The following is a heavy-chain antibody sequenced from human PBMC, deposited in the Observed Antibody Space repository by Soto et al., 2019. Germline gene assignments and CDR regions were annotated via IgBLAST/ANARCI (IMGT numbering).Heavy chain of an antibody. CDR2: IYHSGST. CDR3: ARRARHYDLWLSYTRGDWFDH. D-gene: IGHD3-3*01. J-gene: IGHJ5*02. Sequence: XETLSLACAVSGDSISSGYYWGWIRQPPVKRLVWIGSIYHSGSTYYNPSLKSRVTISVDTSKNQFSLKLSSVTAADTAVYYCARRARHYDLWLSYTRGDWFDHWGQGTLVTVSS. V-gene: IGHV4-38-2*01. CDR1: GDSISSGYY.